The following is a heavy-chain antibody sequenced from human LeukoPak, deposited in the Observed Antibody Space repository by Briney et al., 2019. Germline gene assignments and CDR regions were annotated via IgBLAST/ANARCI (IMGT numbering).Heavy chain of an antibody. J-gene: IGHJ5*02. CDR1: GFTFSSYA. CDR3: ARGPHTDIVVAPTTISNWFDP. Sequence: GGSLRLSCAASGFTFSSYAMHWVRQAPGKRLGYVSAISSNGGSTYYANSVKGRFTISRDNSKNTLYLQMGSLRAEDVAVYYCARGPHTDIVVAPTTISNWFDPWGQGTLVTVSS. CDR2: ISSNGGST. V-gene: IGHV3-64*01. D-gene: IGHD2-2*02.